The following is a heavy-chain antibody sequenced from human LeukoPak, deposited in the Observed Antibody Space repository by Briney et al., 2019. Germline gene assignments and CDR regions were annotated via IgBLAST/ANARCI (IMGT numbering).Heavy chain of an antibody. D-gene: IGHD3-3*01. J-gene: IGHJ4*02. CDR1: GGSVTSTNW. CDR2: VHLDGRT. Sequence: SETLSLTCAVSGGSVTSTNWWTWVRQPPGKGLEWIGEVHLDGRTNYNPSPTGRLTMSVDLYENHISLKMTSVTAADTAVYYRAREGGFYRPLDYSGQGMLVTVSS. V-gene: IGHV4-4*02. CDR3: AREGGFYRPLDY.